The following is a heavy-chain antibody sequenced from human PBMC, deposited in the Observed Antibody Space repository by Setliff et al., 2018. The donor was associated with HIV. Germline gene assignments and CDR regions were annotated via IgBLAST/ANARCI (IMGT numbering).Heavy chain of an antibody. Sequence: SETLSLTCSVSSYSISSGYYWGRIRQPPGKGLEWIGNIYQSGSTFYNPSLKSRVTMSVDTSKNQFSLKLNSVTAADTAVYYCAREQFGGSYKSKVDYWGQGTLVTVSS. J-gene: IGHJ4*02. D-gene: IGHD1-26*01. CDR1: SYSISSGYY. CDR2: IYQSGST. V-gene: IGHV4-38-2*02. CDR3: AREQFGGSYKSKVDY.